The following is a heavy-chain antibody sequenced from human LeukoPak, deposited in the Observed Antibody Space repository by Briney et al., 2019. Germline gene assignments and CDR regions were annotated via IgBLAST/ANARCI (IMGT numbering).Heavy chain of an antibody. CDR3: ARGLYYYKSGNYYNNNWFDP. D-gene: IGHD3-10*01. Sequence: ASVKVSCKASGYTFTSYGISWVRQAPGQGLEWMGWISAYNGNTNYAQNLQGRVTMTTDTSTSTAYMELRSLRVDDTAVYYCARGLYYYKSGNYYNNNWFDPWGQGTLVTVSS. J-gene: IGHJ5*02. V-gene: IGHV1-18*01. CDR1: GYTFTSYG. CDR2: ISAYNGNT.